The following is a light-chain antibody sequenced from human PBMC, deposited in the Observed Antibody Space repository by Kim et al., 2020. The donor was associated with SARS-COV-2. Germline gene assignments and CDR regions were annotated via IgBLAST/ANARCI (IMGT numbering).Light chain of an antibody. CDR2: GAS. V-gene: IGKV3-20*01. CDR3: QQYGYQIWT. J-gene: IGKJ1*01. Sequence: EIVLTQSPGTLSLSPGERATLSCRATHSISDNYLAWFQQKPGQAPRLLIYGASTRATGVPDRFSGSGSGTDFTLTISRLEPEDVAVYHCQQYGYQIWTFGQGTKVEIK. CDR1: HSISDNY.